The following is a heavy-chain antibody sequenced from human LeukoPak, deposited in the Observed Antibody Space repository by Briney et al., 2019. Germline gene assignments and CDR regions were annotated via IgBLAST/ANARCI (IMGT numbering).Heavy chain of an antibody. Sequence: SETLSLTCIVSGDSVSGYYWNWIRQPPGKGLEWIGYTHHSGNTLYNPSLKSRVTTSVDTSKNQFSLSLSSVTAADTAVYYCARDPQQLVGTNWFDPWGQGTLVTVSS. V-gene: IGHV4-59*02. CDR1: GDSVSGYY. D-gene: IGHD6-13*01. CDR2: THHSGNT. J-gene: IGHJ5*02. CDR3: ARDPQQLVGTNWFDP.